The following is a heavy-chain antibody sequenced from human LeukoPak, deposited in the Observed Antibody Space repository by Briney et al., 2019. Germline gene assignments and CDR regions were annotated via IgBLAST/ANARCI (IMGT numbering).Heavy chain of an antibody. Sequence: GGSLRLSCAASGFTFSSYSMNWVRQAPGKGLDWVSYISTSGSAIYYADSVKGRFTISRDNAKNSLYLQMNSLRAEDTAVYYCATSRGSWPDYFDYWGQGTLVTVSS. J-gene: IGHJ4*02. CDR3: ATSRGSWPDYFDY. D-gene: IGHD6-13*01. V-gene: IGHV3-48*04. CDR1: GFTFSSYS. CDR2: ISTSGSAI.